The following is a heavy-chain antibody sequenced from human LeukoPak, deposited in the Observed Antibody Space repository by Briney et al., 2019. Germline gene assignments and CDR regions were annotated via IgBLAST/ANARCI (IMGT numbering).Heavy chain of an antibody. J-gene: IGHJ4*02. CDR2: ISAYNGNA. Sequence: ASVKVSCKTSGYTFTNYGISWVRQARGQGLEWMGWISAYNGNANYAQKVQGRVTMTADTSTSTAYMELRSLRSDDTAVFYCARVSAYCTSTSCHDYWGRGTLVTVSS. CDR1: GYTFTNYG. V-gene: IGHV1-18*01. CDR3: ARVSAYCTSTSCHDY. D-gene: IGHD2-2*01.